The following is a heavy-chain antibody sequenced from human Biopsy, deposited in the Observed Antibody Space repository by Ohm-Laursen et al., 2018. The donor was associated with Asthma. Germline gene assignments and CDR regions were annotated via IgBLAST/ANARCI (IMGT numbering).Heavy chain of an antibody. CDR2: FNPNSGGT. V-gene: IGHV1-2*06. Sequence: GASVRVSCKASGYPFIGCHIPWLRQAPGKGLGGMGRFNPNSGGTNYAQKFQGRVTMTRDTSISTAYMEVSRLRSDDTAVYYCARGQKSAGDRWFDPWGQGTLVTVSS. J-gene: IGHJ5*02. CDR3: ARGQKSAGDRWFDP. D-gene: IGHD6-13*01. CDR1: GYPFIGCH.